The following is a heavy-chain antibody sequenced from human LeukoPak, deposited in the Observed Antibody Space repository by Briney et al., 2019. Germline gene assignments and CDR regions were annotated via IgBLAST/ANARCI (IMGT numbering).Heavy chain of an antibody. CDR3: TSHALPYSSSWYYYYYYMDV. D-gene: IGHD6-13*01. Sequence: PGGSLRLSCAASGFTFSGSAMHWVRQASGKGLEWVGRIRSKANSYATAYAASVKGRFTISRDDSKNTAYLQMNSLKTEDTAVYYCTSHALPYSSSWYYYYYYMDVWGKGTTVTVSS. V-gene: IGHV3-73*01. CDR2: IRSKANSYAT. CDR1: GFTFSGSA. J-gene: IGHJ6*03.